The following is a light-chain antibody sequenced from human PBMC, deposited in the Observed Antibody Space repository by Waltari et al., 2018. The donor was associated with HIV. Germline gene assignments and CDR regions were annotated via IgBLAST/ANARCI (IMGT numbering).Light chain of an antibody. CDR2: VNSDGSH. CDR1: SGHRPYA. Sequence: QLVLTQTPSASASLGASVKLTCTLSSGHRPYAIAWHQQQPEKGPRYLMKVNSDGSHSKGDGIPDRFSGSSSGSERYLIISSLQSEDEADYYCQTWGTGIRVFGGGTKLTVL. V-gene: IGLV4-69*01. J-gene: IGLJ3*02. CDR3: QTWGTGIRV.